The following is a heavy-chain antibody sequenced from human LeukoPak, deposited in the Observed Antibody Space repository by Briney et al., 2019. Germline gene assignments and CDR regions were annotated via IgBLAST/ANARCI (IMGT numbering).Heavy chain of an antibody. Sequence: PGWSLRLSFVVSGFTFSSYWMHWVRPATGKGLAWVSRLSPDGGTIDYSDSVRCRFTISRDNAKDTLYLQMKSLRVDDTAVYYCATAGQWRFGSWGVGTLVTVSS. V-gene: IGHV3-74*01. CDR2: LSPDGGTI. CDR1: GFTFSSYW. J-gene: IGHJ4*02. D-gene: IGHD6-19*01. CDR3: ATAGQWRFGS.